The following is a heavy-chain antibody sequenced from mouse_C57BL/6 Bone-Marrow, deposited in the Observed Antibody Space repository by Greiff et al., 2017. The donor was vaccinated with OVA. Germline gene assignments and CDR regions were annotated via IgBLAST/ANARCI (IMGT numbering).Heavy chain of an antibody. V-gene: IGHV1-69*01. CDR2: IDPSDSYT. J-gene: IGHJ4*01. Sequence: QVQLKQPGAELVMPGASVKLSCKASGYTFTSYWMHWVKQRPGQGLEWIGEIDPSDSYTNYNQKFKGKSTLTVDKSSSTAYMQLSSLTSEDSAVYYCARRGWLRDYYAMDYWGQGTSVTVSS. D-gene: IGHD1-1*02. CDR3: ARRGWLRDYYAMDY. CDR1: GYTFTSYW.